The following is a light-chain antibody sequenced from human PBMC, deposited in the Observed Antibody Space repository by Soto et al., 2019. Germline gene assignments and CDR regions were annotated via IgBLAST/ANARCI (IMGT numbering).Light chain of an antibody. V-gene: IGKV1-39*01. CDR2: AAS. J-gene: IGKJ1*01. CDR3: QQSYSSLGT. Sequence: DIQMTQSPSSLSASVGDRVTITCRASQRISNSLNWYQQRQGEAPKLLIYAASSLESGVPSMFSGRGSGTYFTLTISSLQPEDFATYYCQQSYSSLGTFGQGTKVEIK. CDR1: QRISNS.